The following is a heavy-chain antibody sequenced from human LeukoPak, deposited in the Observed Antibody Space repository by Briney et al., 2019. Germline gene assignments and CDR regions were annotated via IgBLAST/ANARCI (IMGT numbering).Heavy chain of an antibody. CDR3: ASGSSSSAFDI. CDR2: VDPEDGET. V-gene: IGHV1-69-2*01. J-gene: IGHJ3*02. CDR1: GYTFTDYY. Sequence: ASEKVSCKVSGYTFTDYYMHWVQQAPGKGLEWMGLVDPEDGETIYAEKFQGRVTITADTSTDTAYMELSSLRSEDTAVYYCASGSSSSAFDIWGQGTMVTVSS. D-gene: IGHD6-6*01.